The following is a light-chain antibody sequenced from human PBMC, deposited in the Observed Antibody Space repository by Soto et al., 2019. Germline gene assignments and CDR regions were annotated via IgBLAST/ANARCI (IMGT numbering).Light chain of an antibody. J-gene: IGKJ1*01. Sequence: EIVLTQFPDTLSLSPGERATLSCRASQGVSSTYLAWYQQKPGQTPRLLMYAASTRATGIPDRFSGSGSGTDFTLTISRLEPEDFAVYYCQHYRSSLWTFGQGTKVEIK. CDR1: QGVSSTY. CDR3: QHYRSSLWT. V-gene: IGKV3-20*01. CDR2: AAS.